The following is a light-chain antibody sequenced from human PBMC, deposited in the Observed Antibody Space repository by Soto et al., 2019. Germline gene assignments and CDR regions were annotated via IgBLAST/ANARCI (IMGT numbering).Light chain of an antibody. CDR2: GAS. Sequence: VMTQSPATLSVSPGERATLSCRASESVHTNLAWYQQKPGQAPRLLLYGASNRATGTPARFSGSGSGTDFTLTISSLEPEDSAVYYCQQRSNRLTFGGGTKV. CDR3: QQRSNRLT. J-gene: IGKJ4*01. CDR1: ESVHTN. V-gene: IGKV3-11*01.